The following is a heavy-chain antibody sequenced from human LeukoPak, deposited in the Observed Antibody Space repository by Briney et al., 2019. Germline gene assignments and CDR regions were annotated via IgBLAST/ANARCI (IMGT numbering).Heavy chain of an antibody. J-gene: IGHJ4*02. CDR3: AKDHGYGDYGVYFDY. Sequence: GGSLRLSCTASGFTFSEYAMSWVRQAPGKGLEWVSSITATSGSTYYADSVKGRFTISRDNSKNTLYLQMNSLRAEDTAVYYCAKDHGYGDYGVYFDYWGQGTLVTVSS. CDR1: GFTFSEYA. V-gene: IGHV3-23*01. CDR2: ITATSGST. D-gene: IGHD4-17*01.